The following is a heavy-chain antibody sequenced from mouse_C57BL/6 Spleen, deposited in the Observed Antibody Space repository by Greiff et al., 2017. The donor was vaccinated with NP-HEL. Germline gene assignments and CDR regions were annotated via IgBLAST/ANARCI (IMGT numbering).Heavy chain of an antibody. Sequence: VQLVESGPELVKPGASVKISCKASGYAFSSSWMNWVKQRPGKGLEWIGRIYPGDGDTNYNGKFKGKATLTADKSSSTAYMQLSSLTSEDSAVYFCVFYYYGSVAMDYWGQGTSVTVSS. D-gene: IGHD1-1*01. J-gene: IGHJ4*01. CDR2: IYPGDGDT. CDR1: GYAFSSSW. CDR3: VFYYYGSVAMDY. V-gene: IGHV1-82*01.